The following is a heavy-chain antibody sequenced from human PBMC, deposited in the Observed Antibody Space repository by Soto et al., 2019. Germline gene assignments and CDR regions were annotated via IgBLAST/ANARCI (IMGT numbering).Heavy chain of an antibody. Sequence: QVQLQESGPGLVKPSETLSLTCTVSGGSVSSGSYYWSWIRQPPGKGLEWIGYIYYSGSTNYNPPLRSRVAISVDTSKNQCSLKLSSVTAADTAVYYCATENYVWGIASINWFDPWGQGTLVTVSS. J-gene: IGHJ5*02. CDR3: ATENYVWGIASINWFDP. D-gene: IGHD3-16*01. V-gene: IGHV4-61*01. CDR2: IYYSGST. CDR1: GGSVSSGSYY.